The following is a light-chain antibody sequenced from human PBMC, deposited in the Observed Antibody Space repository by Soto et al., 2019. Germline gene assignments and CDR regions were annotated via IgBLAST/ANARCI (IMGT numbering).Light chain of an antibody. V-gene: IGLV3-9*01. CDR2: RDS. CDR1: NIGSKN. Sequence: SYELTQPLSVSVALGQTARITCGGNNIGSKNGHWYQQKPGQAPVLVIYRDSNRPSEIPERFSGSNSGNTATLTISRAQAGDEADYYCPVWDSSPVVLGGGTKRTFL. CDR3: PVWDSSPVV. J-gene: IGLJ2*01.